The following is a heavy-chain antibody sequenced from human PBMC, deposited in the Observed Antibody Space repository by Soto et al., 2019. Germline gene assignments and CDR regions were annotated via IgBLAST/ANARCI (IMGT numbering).Heavy chain of an antibody. J-gene: IGHJ2*01. CDR1: GFTFSANG. CDR3: AKGRVVAGYWYFDI. D-gene: IGHD6-19*01. CDR2: IIGSGTRS. V-gene: IGHV3-23*01. Sequence: EVQLLESGGDLAQPGGSLRLSCAASGFTFSANGMNWVRQAPGKGLEWVSGIIGSGTRSYYADSVKGRFTISRDNSKNRVDLQMDSLRAEDTGVHYCAKGRVVAGYWYFDIWGRGTPVSVSS.